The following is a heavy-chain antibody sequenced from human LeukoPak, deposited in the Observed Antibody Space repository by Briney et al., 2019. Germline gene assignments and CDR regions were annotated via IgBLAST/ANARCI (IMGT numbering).Heavy chain of an antibody. J-gene: IGHJ3*02. CDR3: ARDYYYDSSGDAFDI. D-gene: IGHD3-22*01. Sequence: GGSLRLSCEASGFTFSDYYMSWIRQAPGKGLEWVSYISSSGNTIYYADSVRGRFTISRDNAKNSLYLQMNSLRAEDTAVYYCARDYYYDSSGDAFDIWGQGTMVTVSS. V-gene: IGHV3-11*01. CDR2: ISSSGNTI. CDR1: GFTFSDYY.